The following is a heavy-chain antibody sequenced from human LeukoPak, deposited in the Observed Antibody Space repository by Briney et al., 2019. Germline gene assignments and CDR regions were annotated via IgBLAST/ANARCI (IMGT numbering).Heavy chain of an antibody. J-gene: IGHJ4*02. CDR1: GGSFSGYY. CDR2: INHSGST. D-gene: IGHD3-16*02. Sequence: PSETLSLTCAVYGGSFSGYYWSWIRQPPGKGLEWIGEINHSGSTNYNPSLKSRVTISVDTSKNQFSLKLSSVTAADTAVYYCARRGMITFGGVIVIFDYWGQGTLVTVSS. CDR3: ARRGMITFGGVIVIFDY. V-gene: IGHV4-34*01.